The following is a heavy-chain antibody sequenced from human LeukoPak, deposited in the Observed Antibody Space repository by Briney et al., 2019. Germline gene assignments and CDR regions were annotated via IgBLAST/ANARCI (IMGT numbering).Heavy chain of an antibody. CDR2: INHNGNT. J-gene: IGHJ3*02. CDR1: GFTFGDYG. V-gene: IGHV4-34*01. D-gene: IGHD6-6*01. CDR3: ARHGLVAARHAFDI. Sequence: GSLRLSCAGTGFTFGDYGMSWVRQPPGKGLEWIGEINHNGNTNYNPSLKSRVTISVDTSKDQFSLKLSSVTAADTAVYYCARHGLVAARHAFDIWGQGTMVTVSS.